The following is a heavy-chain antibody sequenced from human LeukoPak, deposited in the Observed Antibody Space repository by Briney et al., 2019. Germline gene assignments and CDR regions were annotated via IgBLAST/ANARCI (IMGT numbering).Heavy chain of an antibody. J-gene: IGHJ4*02. D-gene: IGHD4-23*01. CDR3: ARDHYGGNSDY. CDR1: GFSFSSYW. Sequence: GGSLRLSCAASGFSFSSYWMHWVRQAPGKGLVWVSRINTDGSSTYYADSVKGRFTISRDNAKNTLYLQMNTLRAEDTAVYYCARDHYGGNSDYWGQGTLVTVSS. V-gene: IGHV3-74*01. CDR2: INTDGSST.